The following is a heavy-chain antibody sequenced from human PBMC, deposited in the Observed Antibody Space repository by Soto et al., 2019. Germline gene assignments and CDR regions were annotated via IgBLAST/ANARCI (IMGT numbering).Heavy chain of an antibody. V-gene: IGHV1-18*01. CDR3: ARDLSKSPVPAAITYYYYGMDV. D-gene: IGHD2-2*02. J-gene: IGHJ6*02. Sequence: GASVKVSCKASGYTFTSYGISWVRQAPGQGLEWMGWISAYNGNTNYAQKLQGRVTMTTDTSTSTAYMELRSLRSDDTAVYYCARDLSKSPVPAAITYYYYGMDVWGQGTTVTVSS. CDR2: ISAYNGNT. CDR1: GYTFTSYG.